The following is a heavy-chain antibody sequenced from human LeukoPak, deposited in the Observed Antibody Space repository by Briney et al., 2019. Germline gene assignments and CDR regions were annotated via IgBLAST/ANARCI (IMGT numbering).Heavy chain of an antibody. V-gene: IGHV3-7*01. CDR3: ARDNGVVHGVYYMDV. Sequence: GGSLRLSRAASGFTFSSYWMTWVRQAPGKGLEWVADIKQDGSEKLYVKSVRGRFTISRDNAKMSLFLQMNSLRAEDTAVYYCARDNGVVHGVYYMDVWGKGATVTVS. CDR1: GFTFSSYW. D-gene: IGHD3-3*01. J-gene: IGHJ6*03. CDR2: IKQDGSEK.